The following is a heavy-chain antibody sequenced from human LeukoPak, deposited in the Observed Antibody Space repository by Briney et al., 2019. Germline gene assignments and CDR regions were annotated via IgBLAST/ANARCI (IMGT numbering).Heavy chain of an antibody. CDR2: IYYSGST. D-gene: IGHD3-10*01. V-gene: IGHV4-59*01. CDR3: ARSYYYGSGSYDY. CDR1: GGSISSYY. J-gene: IGHJ4*02. Sequence: SETLSLTCTVSGGSISSYYWSWIRQPPGKGLEWIGYIYYSGSTNYNPSLKSRVTISVDTSKNQFSLKLSSVTAADTAVYYCARSYYYGSGSYDYWGQGTLVTVSS.